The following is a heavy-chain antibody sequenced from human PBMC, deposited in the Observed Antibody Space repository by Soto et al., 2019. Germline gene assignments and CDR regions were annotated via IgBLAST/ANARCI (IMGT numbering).Heavy chain of an antibody. Sequence: GASVKVSCKASGYTFTGYYMHWVRQAPGQGLEWMGWINPNSGGTNYAQKFQGWVTMTRDTSISTVYMELSRLRSDDTAVYYCARVPNYDFWSGYTFTHFDYWGQGTLVTVSS. D-gene: IGHD3-3*01. J-gene: IGHJ4*02. V-gene: IGHV1-2*04. CDR3: ARVPNYDFWSGYTFTHFDY. CDR1: GYTFTGYY. CDR2: INPNSGGT.